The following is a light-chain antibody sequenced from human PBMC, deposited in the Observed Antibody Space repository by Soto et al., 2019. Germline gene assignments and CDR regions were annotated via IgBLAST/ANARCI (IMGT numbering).Light chain of an antibody. V-gene: IGLV1-44*01. CDR3: AVWDDSLGVV. J-gene: IGLJ3*02. CDR1: SSNVGSHG. Sequence: QTVVTQTPSASVTPGQRVTISCSGSSSNVGSHGVHWYQQVPGTAPKLLIFDNNQRPSGVPDRVSGFKSGTSASLAISGLQSEDEADYYFAVWDDSLGVVFGGGTKLTVL. CDR2: DNN.